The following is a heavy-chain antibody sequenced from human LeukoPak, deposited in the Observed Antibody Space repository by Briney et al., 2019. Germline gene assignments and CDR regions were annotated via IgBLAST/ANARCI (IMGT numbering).Heavy chain of an antibody. CDR2: INPNSGGT. CDR3: ARRGYGDYTYGMDV. J-gene: IGHJ6*02. CDR1: GYTFTGYY. V-gene: IGHV1-2*04. D-gene: IGHD4-17*01. Sequence: ASVKVSCKASGYTFTGYYMHWVRQAPGQGLEWMGWINPNSGGTNYAQKFQGWVTMTRDTSISTAYMELSRLRSDDTAVYYCARRGYGDYTYGMDVWGQGTTVTVSS.